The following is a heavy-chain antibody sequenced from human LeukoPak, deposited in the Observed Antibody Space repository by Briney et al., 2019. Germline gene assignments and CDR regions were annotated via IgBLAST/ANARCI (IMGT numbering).Heavy chain of an antibody. CDR3: AKDRDSSTWSFFDF. D-gene: IGHD6-13*01. CDR2: VSHDGRNK. J-gene: IGHJ4*02. CDR1: GFIFRNYA. Sequence: LSXXXSGFIFRNYAMHWVRQAPGKGLEWVAVVSHDGRNKIYGDSVKGRFTISRDNSKNTVYLQMDNLRPEDTAVYYCAKDRDSSTWSFFDFWGQGTLVTVSS. V-gene: IGHV3-30*18.